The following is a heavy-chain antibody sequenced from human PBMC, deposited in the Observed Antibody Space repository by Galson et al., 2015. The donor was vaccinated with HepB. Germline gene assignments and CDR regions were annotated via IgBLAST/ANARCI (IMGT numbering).Heavy chain of an antibody. J-gene: IGHJ4*02. D-gene: IGHD6-19*01. V-gene: IGHV4-39*01. CDR2: IYYSGST. CDR3: ARGGGSSDSRFDY. CDR1: GGSISSNSHC. Sequence: ETLSLTCTVSGGSISSNSHCRAWIRQPPGKGLEWIGSIYYSGSTYYNPSLKSRVTISVDTSKNRFFLKLSSVTAADTAVYYCARGGGSSDSRFDYWGQGSLVTVSS.